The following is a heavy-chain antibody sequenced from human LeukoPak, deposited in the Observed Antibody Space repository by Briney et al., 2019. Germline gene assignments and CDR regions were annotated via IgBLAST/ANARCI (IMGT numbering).Heavy chain of an antibody. CDR1: GYTCTCYY. D-gene: IGHD6-19*01. Sequence: GASMNFLRRASGYTCTCYYMHWARQACGHASKWMGWINPYNGNTNYAQKLQGRVTMTTDTSTSTAYMDLRSLRSDDTVVYYCARERSGWFFSNWGQGTLVTVSS. CDR2: INPYNGNT. J-gene: IGHJ4*02. V-gene: IGHV1-18*04. CDR3: ARERSGWFFSN.